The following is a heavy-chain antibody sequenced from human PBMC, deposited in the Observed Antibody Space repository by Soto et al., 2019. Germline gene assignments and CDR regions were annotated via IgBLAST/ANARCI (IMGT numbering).Heavy chain of an antibody. Sequence: GGSLRLSCAASGFTFSGSAMHWVRQASGKGLEWVGRIRSKANSYATAYAASVKGRFTISRDDSKNTAYLQMNSLKTEDTAVYYCAREAGSTGIVGATADYWGQGT. J-gene: IGHJ4*02. D-gene: IGHD1-26*01. CDR1: GFTFSGSA. CDR2: IRSKANSYAT. CDR3: AREAGSTGIVGATADY. V-gene: IGHV3-73*01.